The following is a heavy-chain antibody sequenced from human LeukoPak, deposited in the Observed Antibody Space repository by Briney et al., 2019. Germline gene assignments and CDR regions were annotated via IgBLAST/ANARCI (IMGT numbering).Heavy chain of an antibody. D-gene: IGHD1-1*01. Sequence: GGSLRLSCAASGFTFSSYAMHWVRQAPGKGLEWVAVISYDGSNKYYADSVKGRFTISRDNSKNTLYLQMNSLRAEDTAVYYCAKDLRSHNSFYFDYWGQGTLVTVSS. V-gene: IGHV3-30-3*01. CDR2: ISYDGSNK. J-gene: IGHJ4*02. CDR1: GFTFSSYA. CDR3: AKDLRSHNSFYFDY.